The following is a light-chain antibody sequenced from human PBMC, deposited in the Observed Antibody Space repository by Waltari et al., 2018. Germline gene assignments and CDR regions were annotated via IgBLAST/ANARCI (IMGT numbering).Light chain of an antibody. CDR1: SSDVGSSNL. V-gene: IGLV2-23*01. J-gene: IGLJ3*02. CDR3: CAHAGSGIWV. Sequence: QSALTQPASVSGSPGPSITLPCPGTSSDVGSSNLVTCYQQHPGKVPNLIMYEDTKRPSGVSDRFSGSKSGNTASLTISGLQAEDEADYHCCAHAGSGIWVFGGGTKLTVL. CDR2: EDT.